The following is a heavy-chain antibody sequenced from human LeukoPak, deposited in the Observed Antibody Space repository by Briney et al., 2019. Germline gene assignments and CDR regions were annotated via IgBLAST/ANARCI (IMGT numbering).Heavy chain of an antibody. V-gene: IGHV3-66*01. D-gene: IGHD3-3*02. J-gene: IGHJ3*02. CDR2: IYSGGSR. CDR3: HQLGTFNI. Sequence: GGSLRLSCAVSGFTVGNNYMSWVRQAPGKGLEWVSVIYSGGSRHYADSVKGRFTISRDNSKNTVFLQMNSLRAEDTAVYYCHQLGTFNIWGQGTMVTVSS. CDR1: GFTVGNNY.